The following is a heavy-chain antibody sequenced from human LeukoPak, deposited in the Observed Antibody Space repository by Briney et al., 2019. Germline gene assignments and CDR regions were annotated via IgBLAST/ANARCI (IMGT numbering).Heavy chain of an antibody. Sequence: GASVKVSCKASGYTFINYYILWLRQGPGQGLEWVGWINAKDGATKYAQKFQGRVTMTRDKSINTIYMDLSSLRSDDTAVYYCAREAIFGVVREYYFDYWGQGTLVTVS. D-gene: IGHD3-3*01. CDR2: INAKDGAT. V-gene: IGHV1-2*02. CDR3: AREAIFGVVREYYFDY. J-gene: IGHJ4*02. CDR1: GYTFINYY.